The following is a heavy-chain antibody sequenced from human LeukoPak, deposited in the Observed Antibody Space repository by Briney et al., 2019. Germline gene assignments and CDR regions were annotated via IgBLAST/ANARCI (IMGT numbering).Heavy chain of an antibody. CDR2: IKPDGSST. CDR1: GFTFSDYW. Sequence: GESLKISCAASGFTFSDYWMHWVRQAPGKGLVWVSDIKPDGSSTRYADSVKGRFTISRDNAKNTLYLQMNSLRVEDTAVYYCARGNWEPADYWGQGTLVTVSS. CDR3: ARGNWEPADY. V-gene: IGHV3-74*01. J-gene: IGHJ4*02. D-gene: IGHD1-26*01.